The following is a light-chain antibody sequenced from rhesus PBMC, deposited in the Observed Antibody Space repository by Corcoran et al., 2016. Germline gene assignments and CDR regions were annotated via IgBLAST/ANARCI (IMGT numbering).Light chain of an antibody. CDR1: QGISNW. V-gene: IGKV1-33*02. CDR2: AAS. Sequence: DIQMTQSPSSLSASVGDRVTITCQASQGISNWLAWYQQKPGKAPKLLIYAASSLQRGVPSRFSGSGPGTEFTLTISSLQPEDFATYYCQQHNSNPPTFGQGTKVEIK. J-gene: IGKJ1*01. CDR3: QQHNSNPPT.